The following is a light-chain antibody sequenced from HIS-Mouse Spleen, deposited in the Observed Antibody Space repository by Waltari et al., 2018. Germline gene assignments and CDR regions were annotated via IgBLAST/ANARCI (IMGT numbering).Light chain of an antibody. Sequence: QSVLTQPPSASGTPGQRVTISCSGSSSNIGSNTVNLYQQLPGTAPKLLIYSNNRRPSRVPDRFSGSKSGTSASLAISGLQSEDEADYYCAAWDDSLNGPVFGGGTKLTVL. CDR3: AAWDDSLNGPV. J-gene: IGLJ3*02. V-gene: IGLV1-44*01. CDR2: SNN. CDR1: SSNIGSNT.